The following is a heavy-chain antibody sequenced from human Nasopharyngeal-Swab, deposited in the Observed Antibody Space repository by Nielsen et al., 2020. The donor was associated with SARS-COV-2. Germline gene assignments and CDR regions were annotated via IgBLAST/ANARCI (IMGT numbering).Heavy chain of an antibody. D-gene: IGHD2-2*01. Sequence: SVKVSCKASGGTFSSYAISWVRQAPGQGLEWMGAIIPILGIANYAQKFQGRVTITADKSTSTAYMELSSLRSEDTAVYYCASPLPAASLYYHYGMDVWGQGTTVTVSS. CDR3: ASPLPAASLYYHYGMDV. J-gene: IGHJ6*02. CDR2: IIPILGIA. V-gene: IGHV1-69*10. CDR1: GGTFSSYA.